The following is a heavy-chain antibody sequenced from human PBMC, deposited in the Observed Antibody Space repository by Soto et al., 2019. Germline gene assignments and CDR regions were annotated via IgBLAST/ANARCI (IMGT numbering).Heavy chain of an antibody. CDR1: GFTFSSYA. CDR2: ISGSGGST. Sequence: EVQLLESGGGLVQPGGSLRLSCAASGFTFSSYAMSWVRQAPGKGLEWVSAISGSGGSTYYADSVKGRFTISRDNSKNTLYLQMNSLRAEDTAVYYCAKDTVSSGLYYYYYGMDVWDQGTTVTVSS. V-gene: IGHV3-23*01. J-gene: IGHJ6*02. D-gene: IGHD6-19*01. CDR3: AKDTVSSGLYYYYYGMDV.